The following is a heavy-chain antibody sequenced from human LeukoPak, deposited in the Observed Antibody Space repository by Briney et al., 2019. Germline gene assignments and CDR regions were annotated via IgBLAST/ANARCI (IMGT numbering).Heavy chain of an antibody. J-gene: IGHJ4*02. CDR3: AREGQLVLRYLGY. CDR2: ISYSGST. CDR1: GGSVSSGSYY. V-gene: IGHV4-61*01. Sequence: SETLSLTCTVSGGSVSSGSYYWSWIRQPPGKRLEWIGYISYSGSTNYSPSLKSRVTISVDTSKNQFSLKLNSVTAADAAVYYCAREGQLVLRYLGYWGQGTLVTVSS. D-gene: IGHD6-13*01.